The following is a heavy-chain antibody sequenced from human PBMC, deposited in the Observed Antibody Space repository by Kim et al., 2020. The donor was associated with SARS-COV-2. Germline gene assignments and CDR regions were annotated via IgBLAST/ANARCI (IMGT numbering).Heavy chain of an antibody. D-gene: IGHD3-22*01. J-gene: IGHJ6*02. CDR3: ARDGYDSSGYLAIYGMDV. V-gene: IGHV4-31*02. Sequence: KSRVTMSVNTSKNQFSLKLSSVTAADTAVYYCARDGYDSSGYLAIYGMDVWGQGTTVTVSS.